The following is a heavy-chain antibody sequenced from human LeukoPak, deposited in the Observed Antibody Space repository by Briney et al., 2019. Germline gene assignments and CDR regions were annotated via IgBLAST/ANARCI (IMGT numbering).Heavy chain of an antibody. CDR2: IYYSGST. CDR1: GGSISSGDYY. V-gene: IGHV4-30-4*01. Sequence: PSQTLSLTCTVSGGSISSGDYYWSWIRQPPGKGLEWIGYIYYSGSTYYNPSLKSRVTISVDTSKNQFSLKLSSVTAADTAVYYCASTLRFYYGMDVWGQGTTVTVSS. D-gene: IGHD5-24*01. J-gene: IGHJ6*02. CDR3: ASTLRFYYGMDV.